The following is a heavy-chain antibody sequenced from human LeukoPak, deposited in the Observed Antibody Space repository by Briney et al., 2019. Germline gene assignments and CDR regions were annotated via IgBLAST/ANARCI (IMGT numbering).Heavy chain of an antibody. CDR3: ARRSQWLGGVVDY. J-gene: IGHJ4*02. Sequence: SETLSLTCTVSGDSISSSSYYWGWIRQPPGKGLEWIGNIYYSGNTYYKPSLKSRVTISVDTSKNQFSLKLSSVTAADTAVYFCARRSQWLGGVVDYWGQGTLVTVSS. CDR2: IYYSGNT. D-gene: IGHD6-19*01. CDR1: GDSISSSSYY. V-gene: IGHV4-39*07.